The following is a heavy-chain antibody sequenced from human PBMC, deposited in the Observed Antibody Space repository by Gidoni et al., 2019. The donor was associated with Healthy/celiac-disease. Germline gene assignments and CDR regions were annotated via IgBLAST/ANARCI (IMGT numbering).Heavy chain of an antibody. Sequence: EVQLLESGGGLVQPGGSLRLSCAASGFTFSSYAMSWVRQAPGKGLEWVSAISGSGGSTYYADSVKGRFTISRDNSKNTLYLQMNSLRAEDTAVYYCAKDPPYYRTPENNWFDPWGQGTLVTVSS. V-gene: IGHV3-23*01. J-gene: IGHJ5*02. CDR1: GFTFSSYA. CDR2: ISGSGGST. D-gene: IGHD3-10*01. CDR3: AKDPPYYRTPENNWFDP.